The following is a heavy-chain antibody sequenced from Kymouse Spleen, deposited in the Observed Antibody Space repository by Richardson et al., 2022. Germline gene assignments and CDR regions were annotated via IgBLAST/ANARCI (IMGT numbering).Heavy chain of an antibody. CDR2: IKQDGSEK. CDR1: GFTFSSYW. CDR3: AREGVTGTTNWFDP. Sequence: EVQLVESGGGLVQPGGSLRLSCAASGFTFSSYWMSWVRQAPGKGLEWVANIKQDGSEKYYVDSVKGRFTISRDNAKNSLYLQMNSLRAEDTAVYYCAREGVTGTTNWFDPWGQGTLVTVSS. J-gene: IGHJ5*02. V-gene: IGHV3-7*01. D-gene: IGHD1-7*01.